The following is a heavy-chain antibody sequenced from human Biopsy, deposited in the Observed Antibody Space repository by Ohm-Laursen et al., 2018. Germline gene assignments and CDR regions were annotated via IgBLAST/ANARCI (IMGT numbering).Heavy chain of an antibody. V-gene: IGHV4-34*01. CDR3: VRGVDYYDPYHYYALDV. Sequence: GTLSLTCTMYGESFNGYYWSWIRRTPGKGLEWIGEINHSGRTNYNPSLKSRVTISVDTSKNQFSLKVRSVTAADTAVYYCVRGVDYYDPYHYYALDVWGQGTTVTVSS. CDR1: GESFNGYY. D-gene: IGHD3-22*01. CDR2: INHSGRT. J-gene: IGHJ6*02.